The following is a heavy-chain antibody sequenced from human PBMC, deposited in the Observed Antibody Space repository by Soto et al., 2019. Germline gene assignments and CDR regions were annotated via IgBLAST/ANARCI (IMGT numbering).Heavy chain of an antibody. D-gene: IGHD1-26*01. V-gene: IGHV4-39*01. Sequence: SETLSLTCTVSGGSISSSSFYWGWIRQPPGKGLEWIGSIYYSGSTYYNPSLKSRVTVSVDTSKNQFSLKLSSVTAADTAVYYCARRYGSAIDYWGQGTLVTVSS. CDR1: GGSISSSSFY. CDR2: IYYSGST. J-gene: IGHJ4*02. CDR3: ARRYGSAIDY.